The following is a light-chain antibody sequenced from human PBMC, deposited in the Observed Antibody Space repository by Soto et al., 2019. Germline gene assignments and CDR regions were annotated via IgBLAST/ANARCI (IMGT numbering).Light chain of an antibody. CDR1: QSVSSSY. CDR3: QQYGSSPPYT. J-gene: IGKJ2*01. V-gene: IGKV3-20*01. CDR2: GAS. Sequence: EIVLTQSPGTLSLSPGERATLSCRASQSVSSSYFAWYQQKPGQAPRLLIYGASSRATGIPDRFSGSGSGTDFPLTISRLEPEDFAVYYCQQYGSSPPYTFGQGTKLEIK.